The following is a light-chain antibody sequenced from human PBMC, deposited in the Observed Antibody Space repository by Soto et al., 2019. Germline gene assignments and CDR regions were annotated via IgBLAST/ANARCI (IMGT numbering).Light chain of an antibody. CDR2: KAS. V-gene: IGKV1-5*03. J-gene: IGKJ1*01. CDR1: LSISSW. Sequence: DIQMTQSPSTLSASVVDRVTMTCRASLSISSWLAWYQQKPGKAPKLLIYKASTLKSGVPSRFSGSGSGTEFTLTICSLQPDDFATYYCQHYKIYSEAFGQGTKVDIK. CDR3: QHYKIYSEA.